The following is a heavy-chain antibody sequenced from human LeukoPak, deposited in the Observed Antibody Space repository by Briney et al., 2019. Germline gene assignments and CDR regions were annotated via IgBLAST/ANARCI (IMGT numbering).Heavy chain of an antibody. D-gene: IGHD5-12*01. CDR3: AVATPPYYYYMDV. V-gene: IGHV4-34*01. CDR2: INHSGST. Sequence: SETLSLTCAVYGGSFSDYYWSWIRQPPGKGLEWIGEINHSGSTNYNPSLKSRVTISLDTSKNQFSLKLSSVTAADTAVYYCAVATPPYYYYMDVWGKGTTVTVSS. J-gene: IGHJ6*03. CDR1: GGSFSDYY.